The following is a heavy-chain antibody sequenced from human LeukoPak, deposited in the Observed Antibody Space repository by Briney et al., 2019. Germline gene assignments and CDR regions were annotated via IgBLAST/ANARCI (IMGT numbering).Heavy chain of an antibody. CDR2: IKQDGSEK. D-gene: IGHD3-9*01. V-gene: IGHV3-7*01. J-gene: IGHJ4*02. Sequence: GGSLRLSCAASGFTFSSYWMSWVRQAPGKGLEWVVNIKQDGSEKYYVDSVKGRFTISRDNAKNSLYLQMNRLRAEDMAVYYCARANRYYDILTGYYSVGDALSVQTFDYWGQGTLDTVSS. CDR3: ARANRYYDILTGYYSVGDALSVQTFDY. CDR1: GFTFSSYW.